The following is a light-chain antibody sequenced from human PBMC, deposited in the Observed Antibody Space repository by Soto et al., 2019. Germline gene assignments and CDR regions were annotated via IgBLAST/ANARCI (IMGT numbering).Light chain of an antibody. CDR3: SSYTTSSTLE. CDR1: SSDIGAYNY. V-gene: IGLV2-14*01. CDR2: GVT. Sequence: QSALTQPASVSGSPGQSITISCTGTSSDIGAYNYVSWYQQHPGKTPKLMIYGVTNRPSGVSNRVSGSKSGSTASLTISGPQAEDQADYYCSSYTTSSTLEFGGGTKLTVL. J-gene: IGLJ2*01.